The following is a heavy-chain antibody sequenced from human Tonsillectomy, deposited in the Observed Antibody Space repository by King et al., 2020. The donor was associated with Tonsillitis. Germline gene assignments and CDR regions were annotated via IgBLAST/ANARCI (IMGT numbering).Heavy chain of an antibody. CDR2: ISYDGSYK. Sequence: VQLVESGGGVVQPGRSLRLSCAASGFTFSSYGMHWVRQAPGKGLEWVAVISYDGSYKYYADSVKGRFTISRDNSKNTLYLQMNSLRAEDTAVYYCAKVCGTKGVMVVVPDDYYHGMDVWGQGTTVTVSS. J-gene: IGHJ6*02. CDR3: AKVCGTKGVMVVVPDDYYHGMDV. CDR1: GFTFSSYG. V-gene: IGHV3-30*18. D-gene: IGHD2-2*01.